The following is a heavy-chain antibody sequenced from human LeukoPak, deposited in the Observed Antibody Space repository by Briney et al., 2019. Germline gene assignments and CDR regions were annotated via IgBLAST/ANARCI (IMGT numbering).Heavy chain of an antibody. CDR3: ARANIYDFWSGYYYFDY. J-gene: IGHJ4*02. CDR1: GFTVSSSY. V-gene: IGHV4-59*02. D-gene: IGHD3-3*01. Sequence: GSLRLSCAASGFTVSSSYMSWVRQAPGKGLEWIGYIYYSGSTNYNPSLKSRVTISVDTSKNQFSLKLSSVTAADTAVYYCARANIYDFWSGYYYFDYWGQGTLVTVSS. CDR2: IYYSGST.